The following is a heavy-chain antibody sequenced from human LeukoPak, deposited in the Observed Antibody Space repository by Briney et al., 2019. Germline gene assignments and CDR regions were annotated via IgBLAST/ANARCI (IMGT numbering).Heavy chain of an antibody. CDR3: ARDLTPVVRGVTKIHYYYGMDV. CDR1: GFIFDSYA. D-gene: IGHD3-10*01. Sequence: TGGSLRLSCSASGFIFDSYAMHWVRQAPGKGLEWVAITSSDGRNKYHIESVKGRFSISRDDSKNTVYLQMNSLRPEDTAVYYCARDLTPVVRGVTKIHYYYGMDVWGQGTTVTVSS. V-gene: IGHV3-30*03. J-gene: IGHJ6*02. CDR2: TSSDGRNK.